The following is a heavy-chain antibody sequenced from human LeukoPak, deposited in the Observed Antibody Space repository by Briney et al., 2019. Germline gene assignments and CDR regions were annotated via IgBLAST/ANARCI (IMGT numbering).Heavy chain of an antibody. CDR3: AVEIAAVFDY. J-gene: IGHJ4*02. Sequence: GGSLRLSCAASGFTFSNYWMNWVRQAPGKGLEWVANIKQDGSEKYYVDSVKGRFTISRDNAKNSLYLQMNSLRAEDTAVYYCAVEIAAVFDYWGQGSLVTVSS. CDR2: IKQDGSEK. CDR1: GFTFSNYW. V-gene: IGHV3-7*01. D-gene: IGHD6-13*01.